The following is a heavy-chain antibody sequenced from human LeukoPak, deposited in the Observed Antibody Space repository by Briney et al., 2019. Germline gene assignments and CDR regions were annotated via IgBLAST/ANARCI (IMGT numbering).Heavy chain of an antibody. Sequence: KPGGSLTLACAASGFTFSSYNMNWVRQAPGKGLEWVSSISSSSIYIYYADAVKGRFTISRDNAKNSLFLQMNSLGAEDTAVYYCARDDSSSFGGDAFDIWGQGTMVTVSS. J-gene: IGHJ3*02. V-gene: IGHV3-21*01. CDR1: GFTFSSYN. CDR2: ISSSSIYI. CDR3: ARDDSSSFGGDAFDI. D-gene: IGHD6-6*01.